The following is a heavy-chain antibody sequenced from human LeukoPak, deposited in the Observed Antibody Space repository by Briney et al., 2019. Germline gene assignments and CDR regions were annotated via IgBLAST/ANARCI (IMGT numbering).Heavy chain of an antibody. Sequence: WASVKVSCKASGYTFNRYHMHWVRQAPGQGLEWMGIIKSSGGSTSYAQKFRGRITMTRGTSTSTVYMELSSLTSEDTAVYYCARDTSWATDYWGQGTLVTVSS. V-gene: IGHV1-46*02. CDR3: ARDTSWATDY. D-gene: IGHD5-24*01. CDR1: GYTFNRYH. CDR2: IKSSGGST. J-gene: IGHJ4*02.